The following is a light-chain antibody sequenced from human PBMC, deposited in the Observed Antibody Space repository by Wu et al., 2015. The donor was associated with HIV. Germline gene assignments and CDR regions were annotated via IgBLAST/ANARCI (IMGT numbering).Light chain of an antibody. CDR1: QSVSSSY. CDR2: GPS. Sequence: EIVLTQSPCTLSLSPGERATLSCRASQSVSSSYLAWYQQKPGQAPRLLIYGPSTRATGVPARFTGSGSGTDFTLTITSLQSEDFAVYFCQQYNYWPSFGGGTKVEL. CDR3: QQYNYWPS. V-gene: IGKV3-15*01. J-gene: IGKJ4*01.